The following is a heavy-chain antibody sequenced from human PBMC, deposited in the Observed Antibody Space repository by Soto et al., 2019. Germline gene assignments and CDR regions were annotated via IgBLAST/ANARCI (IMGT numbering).Heavy chain of an antibody. V-gene: IGHV4-4*02. Sequence: PSETRSLTCAVSGGSISSSNWWSWVRQPPGKGLEWIGEIYHSGSTNYNPSLKSRVTISVDKSKNQFSLKLSSVTAADTAVYYCARDGGYYDSSGYRRNAFDIWGQGTMVTVSS. CDR1: GGSISSSNW. CDR3: ARDGGYYDSSGYRRNAFDI. CDR2: IYHSGST. D-gene: IGHD3-22*01. J-gene: IGHJ3*02.